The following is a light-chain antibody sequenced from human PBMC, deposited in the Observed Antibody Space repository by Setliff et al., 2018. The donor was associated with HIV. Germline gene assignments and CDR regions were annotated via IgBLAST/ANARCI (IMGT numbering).Light chain of an antibody. J-gene: IGLJ1*01. V-gene: IGLV2-8*01. Sequence: SALTQPPSASGSPGQSVTISCTGTSSDVGGYNYVSWYQRHPGRPPKLLIYEVNQRPSGVPDRFSGSKSGNTASLTVSGLQTEDEADYYCSSYAGTNNPYVFGTGTKVTVL. CDR3: SSYAGTNNPYV. CDR2: EVN. CDR1: SSDVGGYNY.